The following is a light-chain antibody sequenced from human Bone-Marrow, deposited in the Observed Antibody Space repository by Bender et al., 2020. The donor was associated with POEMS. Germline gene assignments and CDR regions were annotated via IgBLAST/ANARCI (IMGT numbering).Light chain of an antibody. CDR3: QSYDNSLGGWV. CDR1: SSNIGSNY. J-gene: IGLJ3*02. Sequence: QSVLTQPPSASGTPGQRVTISCSGSSSNIGSNYVYWYQQLPGTAPKLLIYRNNQRPSGVPDRFSGSKSGTSASLAISGLRSEDEADYYCQSYDNSLGGWVFGGGTKLTVL. CDR2: RNN. V-gene: IGLV1-47*01.